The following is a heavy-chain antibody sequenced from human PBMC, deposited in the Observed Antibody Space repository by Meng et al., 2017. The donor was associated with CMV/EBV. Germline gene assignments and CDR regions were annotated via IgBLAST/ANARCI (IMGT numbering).Heavy chain of an antibody. CDR3: ARVLHSSSAYGMDV. CDR2: IYSVVSA. J-gene: IGHJ6*02. Sequence: GGSLRLSCAVSGFTVTSNYMSWVRQAPGKGLEWVSVIYSVVSAYFADSVKGRFTISRDNSKNTVFLQMNSLRAEDTAVYYCARVLHSSSAYGMDVWGQGTTVTVSS. D-gene: IGHD6-6*01. V-gene: IGHV3-53*01. CDR1: GFTVTSNY.